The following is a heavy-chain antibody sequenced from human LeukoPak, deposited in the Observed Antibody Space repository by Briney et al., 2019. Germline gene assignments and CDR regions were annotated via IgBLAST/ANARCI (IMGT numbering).Heavy chain of an antibody. D-gene: IGHD3-10*01. CDR1: GFTLSNNY. V-gene: IGHV3-66*01. Sequence: GGSLRLSCAASGFTLSNNYMSWVRQAPGKGLEWVSVIYSGGSTYYADSVKGRFTISRDNSKNTLYLQMKSLRAEDTAVYYCARDYGSGSYSHFDYWGQGTLVTVSS. CDR3: ARDYGSGSYSHFDY. J-gene: IGHJ4*02. CDR2: IYSGGST.